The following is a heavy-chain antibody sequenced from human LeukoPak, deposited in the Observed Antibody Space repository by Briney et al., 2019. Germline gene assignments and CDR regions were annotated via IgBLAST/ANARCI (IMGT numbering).Heavy chain of an antibody. CDR1: GGTFSSYA. Sequence: SVKVSCKASGGTFSSYAISWLRQAPGQGLEWMGGIIPIFGTANYAQKFQGRVTITADESTSTAYMELSSLRSEDTAVYYCARDGAYYYDSSGYYGDYYYYYYMDVWGKGTTVTVSS. CDR2: IIPIFGTA. J-gene: IGHJ6*03. CDR3: ARDGAYYYDSSGYYGDYYYYYYMDV. D-gene: IGHD3-22*01. V-gene: IGHV1-69*13.